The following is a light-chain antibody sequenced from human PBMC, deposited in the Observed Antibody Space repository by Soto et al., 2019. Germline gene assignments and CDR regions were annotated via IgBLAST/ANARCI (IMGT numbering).Light chain of an antibody. CDR1: QGISSY. V-gene: IGKV1D-8*02. CDR2: AAS. Sequence: ILMTPSTTLLSSSNGDRVTISNRMSQGISSYLAWYQQKPGKAPELLIYAASTLQSGVPSRFSGSGSGTEFTLSISCLQSEDFATYYCEQYNTFARTFGQGTKVDIK. J-gene: IGKJ1*01. CDR3: EQYNTFART.